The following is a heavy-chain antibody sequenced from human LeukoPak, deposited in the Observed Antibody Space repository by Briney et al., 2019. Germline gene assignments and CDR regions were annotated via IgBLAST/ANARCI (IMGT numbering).Heavy chain of an antibody. D-gene: IGHD2-2*01. Sequence: PGGPLRLSCAASGFTFSSYWMSWVRQAPGKGLEWVANIKQDGSEKYYVDSVKGRFTIPRDNAKNSLYLQMNSLRAEDTAVYYCARRVGGIVVVPAAPVRAYYYYYYMDVWGKGTTVTVSS. V-gene: IGHV3-7*01. CDR1: GFTFSSYW. J-gene: IGHJ6*03. CDR2: IKQDGSEK. CDR3: ARRVGGIVVVPAAPVRAYYYYYYMDV.